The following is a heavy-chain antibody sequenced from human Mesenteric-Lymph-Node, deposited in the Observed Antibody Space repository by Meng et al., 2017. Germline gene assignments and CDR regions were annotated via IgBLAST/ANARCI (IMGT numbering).Heavy chain of an antibody. J-gene: IGHJ4*02. CDR3: ARHDGGYGDYFDH. CDR1: GGSISSSRHY. Sequence: QPPLQESGPGLVKPSETLSLPCTVSGGSISSSRHYWGWIRQPPGKGLEWIGSIYYSGSTYYNPSLRSRVTMSLDTSKNQFSLKLSSVTATDTAVYYCARHDGGYGDYFDHWGQGTLVTVSS. V-gene: IGHV4-39*01. D-gene: IGHD5-12*01. CDR2: IYYSGST.